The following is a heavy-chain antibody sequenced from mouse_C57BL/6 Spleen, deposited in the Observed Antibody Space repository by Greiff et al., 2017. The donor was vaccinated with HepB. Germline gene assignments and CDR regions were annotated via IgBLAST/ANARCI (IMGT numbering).Heavy chain of an antibody. Sequence: VKLQQPGTELVKPGASVKLSCKASGYTFTSYWMHWVKQRPGQGLEWIGNINPSNGGTNYNEKFKSKATLTVDKSSSTGYMQLSRLTSEDSAVYYCARGDYDGGYAMDYWGQGTSVTVSS. V-gene: IGHV1-53*01. CDR2: INPSNGGT. D-gene: IGHD2-4*01. CDR3: ARGDYDGGYAMDY. J-gene: IGHJ4*01. CDR1: GYTFTSYW.